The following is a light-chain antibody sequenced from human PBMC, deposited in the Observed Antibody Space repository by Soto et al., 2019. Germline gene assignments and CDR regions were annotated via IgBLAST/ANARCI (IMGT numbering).Light chain of an antibody. V-gene: IGLV2-14*01. Sequence: QSALTQPASVSGSPGQSITISCTGTSSDVGGYNYVSWYQQHPGKAPKLMIYEVSNRPSGVSNRFSGSKSGNTASLTISGLQAEGEADYYCSSYASSSTYVFGTGTKVTAL. CDR2: EVS. CDR3: SSYASSSTYV. CDR1: SSDVGGYNY. J-gene: IGLJ1*01.